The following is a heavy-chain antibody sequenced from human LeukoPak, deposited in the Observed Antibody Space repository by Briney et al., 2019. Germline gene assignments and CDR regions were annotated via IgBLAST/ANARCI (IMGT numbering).Heavy chain of an antibody. V-gene: IGHV5-51*01. CDR1: GYTFTNYW. Sequence: GESLKISCQASGYTFTNYWIAWVRQMPGKGLEWMGIIYPDDSDTKYSPSFQGQVTISADKSISTAYLQWSSLKAADTAMYYCARSRDSSGYYYLIWGQGTLVTVSS. CDR3: ARSRDSSGYYYLI. D-gene: IGHD3-22*01. J-gene: IGHJ4*02. CDR2: IYPDDSDT.